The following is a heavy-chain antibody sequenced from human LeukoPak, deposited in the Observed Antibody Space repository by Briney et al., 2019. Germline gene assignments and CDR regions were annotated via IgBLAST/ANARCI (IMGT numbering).Heavy chain of an antibody. V-gene: IGHV4-39*01. CDR2: IHSNGNT. CDR1: GGSITSTTYY. D-gene: IGHD3-3*01. J-gene: IGHJ4*02. Sequence: PSETLSLTCAVSGGSITSTTYYWGWIRQPPGKGLEWIGRIHSNGNTYYNPSLESRVTISVDTSKNQFSLKLSSVTAADSAVYYCARRHHDFWRPFDSWGQGTLVTVSS. CDR3: ARRHHDFWRPFDS.